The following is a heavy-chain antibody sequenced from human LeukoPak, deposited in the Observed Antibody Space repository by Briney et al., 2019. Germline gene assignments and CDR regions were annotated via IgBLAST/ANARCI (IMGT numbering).Heavy chain of an antibody. CDR3: ALIYDFFNGGTVGDY. V-gene: IGHV3-23*01. J-gene: IGHJ4*02. CDR1: GFTFNNFA. CDR2: ISGRGGST. D-gene: IGHD5/OR15-5a*01. Sequence: PGGSLRLSCARSGFTFNNFAMSWVRQAPGKGLEWVSSISGRGGSTYYADSLRGRFIISRDNSKNTLYLQMNSLRDEDTAFYYCALIYDFFNGGTVGDYWGQGALVTVSS.